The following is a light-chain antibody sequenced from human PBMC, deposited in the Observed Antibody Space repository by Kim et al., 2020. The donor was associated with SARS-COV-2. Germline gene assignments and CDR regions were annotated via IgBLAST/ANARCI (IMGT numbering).Light chain of an antibody. Sequence: QSITISCTGTSSDVGGYNYVSWYQQHPGKAPQLMIYDVSNRPSGVSNRFSGSKSGNTASLTISGLQAEDEADYYCSSYTSSSTVVFGGGTQLTVL. J-gene: IGLJ2*01. CDR1: SSDVGGYNY. CDR3: SSYTSSSTVV. CDR2: DVS. V-gene: IGLV2-14*03.